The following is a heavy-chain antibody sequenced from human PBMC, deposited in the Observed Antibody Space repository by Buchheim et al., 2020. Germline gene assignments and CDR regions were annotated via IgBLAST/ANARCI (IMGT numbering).Heavy chain of an antibody. Sequence: QVQLVESGGGVVQSGRSLRLSCAASGFTFSSYGMHWVRQAPGKGLEWVADISYDGSEKYYVDSVKGRFTISRDNSKNTLYLQRNSLRAEDTAVYYCVKTGYSYGPYYYNYYMDVWGKGTT. CDR3: VKTGYSYGPYYYNYYMDV. D-gene: IGHD5-18*01. V-gene: IGHV3-30*18. CDR1: GFTFSSYG. J-gene: IGHJ6*03. CDR2: ISYDGSEK.